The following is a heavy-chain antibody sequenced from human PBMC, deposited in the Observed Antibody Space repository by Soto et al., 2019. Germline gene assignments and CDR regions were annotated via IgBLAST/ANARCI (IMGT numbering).Heavy chain of an antibody. CDR3: RSSSRYSTDD. J-gene: IGHJ6*02. CDR1: GGAITSSFY. D-gene: IGHD6-13*01. CDR2: IYGTGNT. Sequence: QLQLQESGPGLVKPSETLSLSCTVSGGAITSSFYWRWIRQPPGKGLEWIGSIYGTGNTYYNPSLKSRVTITADTSKNQFSLSLISVAAADTAVYYCRSSSRYSTDDWGQGPTVTVSS. V-gene: IGHV4-39*01.